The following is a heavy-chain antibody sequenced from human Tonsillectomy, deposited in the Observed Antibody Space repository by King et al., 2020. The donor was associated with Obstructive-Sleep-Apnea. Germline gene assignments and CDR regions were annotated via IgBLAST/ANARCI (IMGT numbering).Heavy chain of an antibody. CDR1: GFTVSTNY. D-gene: IGHD6-13*01. CDR3: ARDLGAIMSGSWYKEGYFDY. Sequence: VQLVESGGGLVQPGGSLRLSCAASGFTVSTNYMSWVRQAPGKGLEWVSVIYAGGSTYYADSVKGRFTISRDNSKNTLYLQMNSLRAEDTAVYYCARDLGAIMSGSWYKEGYFDYWGQGTLVTVSS. J-gene: IGHJ4*02. V-gene: IGHV3-66*01. CDR2: IYAGGST.